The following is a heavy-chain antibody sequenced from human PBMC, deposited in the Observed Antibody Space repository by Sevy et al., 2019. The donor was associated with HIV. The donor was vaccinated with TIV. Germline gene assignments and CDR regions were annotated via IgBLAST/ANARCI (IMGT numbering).Heavy chain of an antibody. D-gene: IGHD1-1*01. CDR1: GYTFTSYG. CDR3: ARDTNAGDP. J-gene: IGHJ5*02. Sequence: GSVKVSCKASGYTFTSYGISWVRQAPGQGLERRGWISAYNGNTNYAQKLQGRVTMSTDTSTSTAYMELRSLRSDDTAVYYCARDTNAGDPWGQGTLVIVSS. CDR2: ISAYNGNT. V-gene: IGHV1-18*01.